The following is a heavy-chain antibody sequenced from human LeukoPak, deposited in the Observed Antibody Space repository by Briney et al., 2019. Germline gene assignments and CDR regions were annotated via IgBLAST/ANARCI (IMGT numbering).Heavy chain of an antibody. Sequence: GGSLRPSCAASGFTFSSYAMSWVRQAPGKGLEWVAVISYDGSNKYYADSVKGRFTISRDNSKNTLYLQMNSLRAEDTAVYYCARDRALDCGGDCPTFDYWGQGTLVTVSS. V-gene: IGHV3-30-3*01. CDR2: ISYDGSNK. J-gene: IGHJ4*02. CDR3: ARDRALDCGGDCPTFDY. CDR1: GFTFSSYA. D-gene: IGHD2-21*02.